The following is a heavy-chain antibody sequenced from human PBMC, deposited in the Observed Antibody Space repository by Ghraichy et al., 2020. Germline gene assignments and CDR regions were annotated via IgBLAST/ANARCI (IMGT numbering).Heavy chain of an antibody. Sequence: GGSLRLSCLVSGFSFSKYSLYWVRQAPGKGLEYVSSISANGRRKDYADSVKGRFTISRDNSKDTLYLQMSSLRREDTAVYYCSKEIYSGNDDYYYAMDVWGQGTTVTVSS. CDR1: GFSFSKYS. CDR3: SKEIYSGNDDYYYAMDV. D-gene: IGHD5-12*01. CDR2: ISANGRRK. V-gene: IGHV3-64D*08. J-gene: IGHJ6*02.